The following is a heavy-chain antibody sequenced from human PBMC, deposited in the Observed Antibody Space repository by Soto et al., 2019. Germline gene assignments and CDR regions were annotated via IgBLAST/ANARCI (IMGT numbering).Heavy chain of an antibody. V-gene: IGHV3-30-3*01. D-gene: IGHD4-17*01. Sequence: SCKASGGTFSDYAMHWVRQAPGKGLEWVAIISFDGSNEHYADSVQGRFTISRDNSENTLYLQTNSLRADDTAVYYCARPAATVIFYSGMDVWGQGTTVTVCS. CDR1: GGTFSDYA. CDR3: ARPAATVIFYSGMDV. J-gene: IGHJ6*02. CDR2: ISFDGSNE.